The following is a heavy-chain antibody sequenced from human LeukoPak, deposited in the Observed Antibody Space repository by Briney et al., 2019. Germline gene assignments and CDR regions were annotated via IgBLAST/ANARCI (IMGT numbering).Heavy chain of an antibody. CDR3: ARERTAARNWFDP. J-gene: IGHJ5*02. Sequence: ASVKVSCKASGYTFTSYGISWVRQAPGQGLEWMGWINPNSGGTNYAQKFQGRVTMTRDTSISTAYMELSRLRSDDTAVYYCARERTAARNWFDPWGQGTLVTVSS. V-gene: IGHV1-2*02. D-gene: IGHD6-6*01. CDR1: GYTFTSYG. CDR2: INPNSGGT.